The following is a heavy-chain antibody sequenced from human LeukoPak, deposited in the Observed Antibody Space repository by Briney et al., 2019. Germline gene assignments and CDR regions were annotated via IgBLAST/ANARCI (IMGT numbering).Heavy chain of an antibody. J-gene: IGHJ4*02. CDR3: ARDVGVDY. CDR2: IIQDGSEK. D-gene: IGHD1-26*01. CDR1: GFTFSRYW. Sequence: GGSLRLSCAASGFTFSRYWMSWVRQAPGKGLEWLANIIQDGSEKYYVDSVKGRFTISRDNAKNSLHLQMNSLRAEDTAVYYCARDVGVDYWGQGTLVTVSS. V-gene: IGHV3-7*01.